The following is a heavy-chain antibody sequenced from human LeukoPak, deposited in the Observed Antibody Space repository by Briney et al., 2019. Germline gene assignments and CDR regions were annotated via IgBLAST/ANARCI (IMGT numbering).Heavy chain of an antibody. CDR3: ARRSRNGLDAFDI. CDR2: IDPNNGDI. Sequence: AASVKVSCKASAYTFTGYYPHWVRQAPGQGLEWMGWIDPNNGDIKYAQKFQGRVTMTRDRSISTAYMELSRLTSDDTALYYCARRSRNGLDAFDIWGQGTMVTVSS. D-gene: IGHD1-14*01. CDR1: AYTFTGYY. J-gene: IGHJ3*02. V-gene: IGHV1-2*02.